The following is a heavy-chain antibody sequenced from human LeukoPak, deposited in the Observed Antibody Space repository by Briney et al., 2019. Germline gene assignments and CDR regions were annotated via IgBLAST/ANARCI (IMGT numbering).Heavy chain of an antibody. CDR3: ARDLGTTFDY. Sequence: SETLSLTCTVSGGSISSYYWSWIRQPPGKGLEWIGYIYYSGSTNYNPPLKSRVTIAVDTSKNQFSRKLSSVTAADTAVYYCARDLGTTFDYWGQGTLATVSS. J-gene: IGHJ4*02. CDR1: GGSISSYY. CDR2: IYYSGST. D-gene: IGHD1-7*01. V-gene: IGHV4-59*01.